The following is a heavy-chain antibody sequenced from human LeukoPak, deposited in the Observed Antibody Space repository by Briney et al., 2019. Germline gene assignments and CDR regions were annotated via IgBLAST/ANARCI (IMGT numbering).Heavy chain of an antibody. CDR1: GYTFTSYA. CDR2: INPSGGST. Sequence: ASVKVSCKASGYTFTSYAMNWVRQAPGQGLEWMGIINPSGGSTSYAQNLQGRVTMTTDTSTRTAYMELRSLGSDDTAVYYCARDLWFAASSPYGMDVWGQGTTVTVSS. V-gene: IGHV1-46*01. CDR3: ARDLWFAASSPYGMDV. D-gene: IGHD2-21*01. J-gene: IGHJ6*02.